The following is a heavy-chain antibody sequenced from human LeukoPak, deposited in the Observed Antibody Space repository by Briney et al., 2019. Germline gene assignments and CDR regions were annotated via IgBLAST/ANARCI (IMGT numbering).Heavy chain of an antibody. CDR1: GYTLTELS. D-gene: IGHD4-17*01. CDR3: ARDSAGWTTVTSNWFDP. V-gene: IGHV1-24*01. J-gene: IGHJ5*02. CDR2: FDPEDGET. Sequence: ASVKVSCKVSGYTLTELSMHWVRQAPGKGPEGMGGFDPEDGETIYAQKFQGRVTMTRDTSISTAYMELSRLRSDDTAVYYCARDSAGWTTVTSNWFDPWGQGTLVTVSS.